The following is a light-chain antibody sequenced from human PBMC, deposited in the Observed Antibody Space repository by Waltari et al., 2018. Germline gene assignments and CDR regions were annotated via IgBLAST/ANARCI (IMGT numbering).Light chain of an antibody. CDR2: DVN. J-gene: IGLJ3*02. CDR1: SSNVGGYNY. CDR3: CSYAGSYLNWV. Sequence: QSALTPPRSVSGSPGQSVTISCTGTSSNVGGYNYVSWYQQHPGKAPKLMIYDVNKRPSGVPDRFSGSKSGNTASLTISGLQAEDEADYYCCSYAGSYLNWVFGGGTKLTVL. V-gene: IGLV2-11*01.